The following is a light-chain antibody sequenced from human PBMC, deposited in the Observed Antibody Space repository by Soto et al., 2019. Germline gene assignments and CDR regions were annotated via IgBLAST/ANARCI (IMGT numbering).Light chain of an antibody. CDR3: AALDGGLSRPL. J-gene: IGLJ3*02. Sequence: QSVLTQPPSASGTPGQRVTISCSGSSSNIGNNHVYWYQQLAGTAPKLLMSETNQRPSGVPNRFTASKYGSSASLAISGLRSEDEAAYYCAALDGGLSRPLFGGGTKVTVL. CDR2: ETN. V-gene: IGLV1-47*01. CDR1: SSNIGNNH.